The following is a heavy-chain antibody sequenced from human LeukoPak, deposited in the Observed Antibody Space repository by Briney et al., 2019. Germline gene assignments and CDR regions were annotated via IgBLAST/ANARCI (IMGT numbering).Heavy chain of an antibody. CDR3: AREQEYNWNDVSNWFDP. CDR2: IIPILGIA. D-gene: IGHD1-20*01. J-gene: IGHJ5*02. Sequence: ASVKVSCKASGGTFSSYAISWVRKAPGQGLEWMGRIIPILGIANYAQKFQGRVTITADKSTSTAYMELSSLRSEDTAVYYCAREQEYNWNDVSNWFDPWGQGTLVTVSS. CDR1: GGTFSSYA. V-gene: IGHV1-69*04.